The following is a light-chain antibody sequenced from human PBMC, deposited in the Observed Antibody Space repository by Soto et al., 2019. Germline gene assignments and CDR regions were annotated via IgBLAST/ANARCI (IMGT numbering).Light chain of an antibody. V-gene: IGLV1-44*01. Sequence: QAVVTQPSSASGTPGQTVTISCSGTSSNIGTNTVNWYRQVPGTAPKLLIFNDNVRPSGVPGRFSGSRSGTSASLAISGIQSEDEADYYCAAWDGSLNVVLLGGGTKLTVL. CDR3: AAWDGSLNVVL. J-gene: IGLJ2*01. CDR1: SSNIGTNT. CDR2: NDN.